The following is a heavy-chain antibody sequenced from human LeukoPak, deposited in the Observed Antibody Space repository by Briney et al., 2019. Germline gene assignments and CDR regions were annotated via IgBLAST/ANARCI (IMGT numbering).Heavy chain of an antibody. J-gene: IGHJ4*02. V-gene: IGHV1-18*01. CDR1: GGTFSSYG. D-gene: IGHD3-22*01. CDR3: ARGDYYDSSGHQVDY. Sequence: ASVKVSCKASGGTFSSYGISWVRQAPGQGLEWMGWISACNGNTNYAQKLQGRVTMTTDTSTSTAYMELRSLRSDDTAVYYCARGDYYDSSGHQVDYWGQGTLVTVSS. CDR2: ISACNGNT.